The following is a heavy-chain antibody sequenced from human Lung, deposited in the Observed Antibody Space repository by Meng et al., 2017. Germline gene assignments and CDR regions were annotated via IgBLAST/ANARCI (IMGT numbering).Heavy chain of an antibody. D-gene: IGHD4-11*01. V-gene: IGHV4-34*01. J-gene: IGHJ4*02. CDR1: GGSSSDYY. CDR2: INHSGST. Sequence: QVKLQTWGAGLLKPSGTLSLTCVVSGGSSSDYYWSWIRQPPGKGLEWIGEINHSGSTNYNPSLESRATISVDTSQNNLSLKLSSVTAADSAVYYCARGPTTMAHDFDYWGQGTLVTVSS. CDR3: ARGPTTMAHDFDY.